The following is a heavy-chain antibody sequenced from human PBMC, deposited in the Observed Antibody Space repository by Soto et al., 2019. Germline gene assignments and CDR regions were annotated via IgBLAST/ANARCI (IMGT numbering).Heavy chain of an antibody. Sequence: QMQLVQSGAEVKKPGSSVKVSCKASGNTFSSGSISWVRQAPGHGLDWVGGILPVFGTTNYARKFQGRVTITADESTATVYMELTDLTSEDTAVYYCARHVGGVAVPGRSVVWGQGTLVTVSS. D-gene: IGHD6-19*01. J-gene: IGHJ4*02. CDR3: ARHVGGVAVPGRSVV. V-gene: IGHV1-69*01. CDR1: GNTFSSGS. CDR2: ILPVFGTT.